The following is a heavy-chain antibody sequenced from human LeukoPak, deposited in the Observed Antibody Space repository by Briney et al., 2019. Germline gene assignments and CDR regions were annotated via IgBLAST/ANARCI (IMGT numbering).Heavy chain of an antibody. CDR1: GFTFSSYG. CDR2: ISYDGSNK. Sequence: GGSLRLSCAASGFTFSSYGMHWVRQAPGKGLEWVAVISYDGSNKYYADSVKGRFTISRDNSKNTLYLQMNSLRAEDTAVYYCARVRFYDSSGYYWDYWGQGTLVTVSS. CDR3: ARVRFYDSSGYYWDY. J-gene: IGHJ4*02. D-gene: IGHD3-22*01. V-gene: IGHV3-30*03.